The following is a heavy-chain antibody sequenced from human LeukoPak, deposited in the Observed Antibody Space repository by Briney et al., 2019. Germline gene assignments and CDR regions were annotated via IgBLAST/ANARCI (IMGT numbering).Heavy chain of an antibody. CDR3: ARRARLYSSSWLNWFDP. Sequence: SETLSLTCAVDGGSFSGYYWSWIRQPPGKGLEWIGQINPSGRTNYNPSLKSRVTISVDTSKNQFSLKLSSVTAADTAVYYCARRARLYSSSWLNWFDPWGQGTLVTVSS. D-gene: IGHD6-13*01. V-gene: IGHV4-34*01. CDR1: GGSFSGYY. CDR2: INPSGRT. J-gene: IGHJ5*02.